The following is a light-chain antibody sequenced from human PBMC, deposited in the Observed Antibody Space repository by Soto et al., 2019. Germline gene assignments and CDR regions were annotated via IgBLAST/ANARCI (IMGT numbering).Light chain of an antibody. CDR3: QQYHNLPRT. CDR2: DAS. Sequence: DIQLTQSPSSLSASVGDRVTITCQASRDINNYLVWYQQKPGKAPKFLIFDASILETGVPSRFRGSGSGTDFTFTISSLQPEDIATYYCQQYHNLPRTFGQGTKVEI. V-gene: IGKV1-33*01. CDR1: RDINNY. J-gene: IGKJ1*01.